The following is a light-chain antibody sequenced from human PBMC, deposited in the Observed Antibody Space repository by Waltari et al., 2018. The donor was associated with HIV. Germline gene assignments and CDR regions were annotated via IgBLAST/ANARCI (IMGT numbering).Light chain of an antibody. Sequence: DIQLTQSPSFLSASVGDRVTITCRASQGISSYLAWYQQKPGKAPKLLIYAASTLQSGVPSRFSGSGYGTEFTLTISSLQPEDFATYYCQQLNSYRTFGQGTKVEIK. V-gene: IGKV1-9*01. CDR2: AAS. J-gene: IGKJ1*01. CDR3: QQLNSYRT. CDR1: QGISSY.